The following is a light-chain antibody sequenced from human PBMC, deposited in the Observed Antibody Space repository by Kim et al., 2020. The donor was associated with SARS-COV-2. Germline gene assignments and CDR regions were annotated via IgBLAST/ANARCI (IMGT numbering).Light chain of an antibody. Sequence: QSALIQPASVSGSPGQSITISCTGTSSDVGGYKYVSWYQQHPGKAPKLIIYDVSQRPSGDSDRFSGSKSGNTASLTISGLQAEDEADYYCTSYKDSHTAPYVLGTGTKVTVL. CDR1: SSDVGGYKY. CDR3: TSYKDSHTAPYV. V-gene: IGLV2-14*01. CDR2: DVS. J-gene: IGLJ1*01.